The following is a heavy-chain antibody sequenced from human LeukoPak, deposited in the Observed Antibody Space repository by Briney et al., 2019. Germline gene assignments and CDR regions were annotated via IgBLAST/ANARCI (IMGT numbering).Heavy chain of an antibody. D-gene: IGHD1-1*01. CDR3: AKEGTGIHFDY. V-gene: IGHV3-30-3*01. CDR1: GFTFSSNA. CDR2: ISYDGGKT. Sequence: PGRSLRLSCAPSGFTFSSNAIHWVRHAPGEGLGWVAEISYDGGKTFYTDSVKGRFTISRDNSKNTLYMQMNSVRAEDTAVYYCAKEGTGIHFDYWGQGTLVTVSS. J-gene: IGHJ4*02.